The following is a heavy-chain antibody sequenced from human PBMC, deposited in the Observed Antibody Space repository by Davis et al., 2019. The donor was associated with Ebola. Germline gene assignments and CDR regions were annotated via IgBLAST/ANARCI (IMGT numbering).Heavy chain of an antibody. D-gene: IGHD4-17*01. CDR1: GYTFSGYA. J-gene: IGHJ5*02. V-gene: IGHV1-18*01. CDR3: ARDANTVRTIWFDP. Sequence: AASVKVSCKTSGYTFSGYAISRVRQAPGQGLEWIGRINVYNGHTNYAQNFQGRVTVSTDTSTSIAYMELRSLRSDDTALYYCARDANTVRTIWFDPWGQGTLVTVSS. CDR2: INVYNGHT.